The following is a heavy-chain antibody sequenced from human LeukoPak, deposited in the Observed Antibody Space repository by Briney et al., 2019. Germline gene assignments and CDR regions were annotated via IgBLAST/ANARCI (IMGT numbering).Heavy chain of an antibody. CDR2: IKQDGSEK. V-gene: IGHV3-7*01. Sequence: GGSLRLSCAASGFTFSSYWMSWVRQAPGKGLEWVANIKQDGSEKYYVDSVKGRFTISRDNAKNSLYLQMNSLRAEDTAVYYGARDSVVEGDDYYYYMDVWGKGTTVTVSS. J-gene: IGHJ6*03. D-gene: IGHD2-15*01. CDR3: ARDSVVEGDDYYYYMDV. CDR1: GFTFSSYW.